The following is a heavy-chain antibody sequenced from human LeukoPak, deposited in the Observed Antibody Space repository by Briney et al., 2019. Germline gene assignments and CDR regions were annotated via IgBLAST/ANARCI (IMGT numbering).Heavy chain of an antibody. CDR3: AKSRPDWLLPDAFDI. D-gene: IGHD3-9*01. V-gene: IGHV3-66*01. Sequence: GGSLRLSCAASGFTVSSNFMSWVRQAPGKGLEWVSVIYSGGSTYYADSVKGRFTISRDNSKNTLYLHMNSLRAEDTAVYYCAKSRPDWLLPDAFDIWGQGTMVTVSS. CDR2: IYSGGST. CDR1: GFTVSSNF. J-gene: IGHJ3*02.